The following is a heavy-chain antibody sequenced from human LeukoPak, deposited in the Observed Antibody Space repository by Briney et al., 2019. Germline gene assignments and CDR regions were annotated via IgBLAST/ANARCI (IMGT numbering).Heavy chain of an antibody. Sequence: PSETLSLTCTVSGGSISSYYWSWIRQPAGKGLEWIGRIYTSGSTNYNPSLKSRVTMSVDTSKNQFSLKLSSVTAADTAVYYCARDLDIAAAGTCFDYWGQGTLVTVSS. CDR2: IYTSGST. J-gene: IGHJ4*02. CDR3: ARDLDIAAAGTCFDY. D-gene: IGHD6-13*01. V-gene: IGHV4-4*07. CDR1: GGSISSYY.